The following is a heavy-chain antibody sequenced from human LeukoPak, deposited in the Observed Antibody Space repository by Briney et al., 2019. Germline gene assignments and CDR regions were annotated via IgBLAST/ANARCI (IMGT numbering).Heavy chain of an antibody. D-gene: IGHD3-10*01. CDR2: ISSSGSTI. J-gene: IGHJ4*02. CDR1: GFTFSSYE. Sequence: GGSLRLSCAASGFTFSSYEMNWVRQAPGKGLEWVSYISSSGSTIYYADSVKGRFTISRDNAKNSLYLQMNSLRAEDMALYYCAKGSYGSGSYPDYWGQGTLVTVSS. V-gene: IGHV3-48*03. CDR3: AKGSYGSGSYPDY.